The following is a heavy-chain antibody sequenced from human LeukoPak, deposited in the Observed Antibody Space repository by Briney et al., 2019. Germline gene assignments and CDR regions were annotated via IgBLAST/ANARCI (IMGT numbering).Heavy chain of an antibody. CDR1: GFTFSTYW. Sequence: PGGSLRLSCAASGFTFSTYWMHWVRQAPGKGLEWVAVISYDGSNKYYADSVKGRFTISRDNSKNTLYLQMNSLRAEDTAVYYCARSVIVVVPAAMNYWGQGTLVTVSS. CDR2: ISYDGSNK. J-gene: IGHJ4*02. V-gene: IGHV3-30-3*01. D-gene: IGHD2-2*01. CDR3: ARSVIVVVPAAMNY.